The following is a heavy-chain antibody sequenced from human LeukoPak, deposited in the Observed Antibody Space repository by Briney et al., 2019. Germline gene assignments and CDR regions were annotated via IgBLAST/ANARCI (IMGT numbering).Heavy chain of an antibody. J-gene: IGHJ3*02. D-gene: IGHD2-21*01. V-gene: IGHV1-2*02. CDR2: INPNSGGT. CDR1: GGTFSSYA. CDR3: ARGPRAYCGGDCYPYAFDI. Sequence: ASVKVSCKASGGTFSSYAISWVRQAPGQGLEWMGWINPNSGGTNYAQKFQGRVTMTRDTSISTAYMELSRLRSDDTAVYYCARGPRAYCGGDCYPYAFDIWGQGTMVTVSS.